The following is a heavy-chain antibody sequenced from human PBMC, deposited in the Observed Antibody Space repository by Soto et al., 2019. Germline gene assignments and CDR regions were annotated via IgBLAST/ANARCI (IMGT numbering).Heavy chain of an antibody. Sequence: SETLSLTCTVSVGYIGSGDYYWGWIRQPPGKGLEWIGYIYYSGSTYYNPSLKSRVTISVDTSKNQFSLKLSSVTAADAAVYYCARVGAYCSSTSCYYYYGMDVWGQGTTVTVSS. D-gene: IGHD2-2*01. CDR1: VGYIGSGDYY. J-gene: IGHJ6*02. V-gene: IGHV4-30-4*01. CDR3: ARVGAYCSSTSCYYYYGMDV. CDR2: IYYSGST.